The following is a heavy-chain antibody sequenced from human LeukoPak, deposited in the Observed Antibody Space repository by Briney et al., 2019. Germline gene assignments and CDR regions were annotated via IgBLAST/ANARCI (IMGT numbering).Heavy chain of an antibody. J-gene: IGHJ4*02. D-gene: IGHD2-2*01. Sequence: PSETLSLTCTVSGGSISSSSYYWGWIRQPPGKGLEWIGSIYYSGSTYYNPSLKSRVTMSVDTSKNQFSLKLSSVTAADTAVYYCARIFLGYCSSTSCYALDYWGQGTLVTVSS. CDR3: ARIFLGYCSSTSCYALDY. V-gene: IGHV4-39*07. CDR2: IYYSGST. CDR1: GGSISSSSYY.